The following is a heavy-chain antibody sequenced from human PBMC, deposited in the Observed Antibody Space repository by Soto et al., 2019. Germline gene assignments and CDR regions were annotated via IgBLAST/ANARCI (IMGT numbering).Heavy chain of an antibody. CDR3: ARDTSSGYSYGLYYYYYGMDV. CDR2: IYYSGST. D-gene: IGHD5-18*01. CDR1: GGSVSSGSYY. J-gene: IGHJ6*02. V-gene: IGHV4-61*01. Sequence: SETLSLTCTVSGGSVSSGSYYWSWIRQPPGKGLEWIGYIYYSGSTNYNPSLKSRVTISVDTSKNQLSLKLSSVTAADTAVYYCARDTSSGYSYGLYYYYYGMDVWGQGTTVTVSS.